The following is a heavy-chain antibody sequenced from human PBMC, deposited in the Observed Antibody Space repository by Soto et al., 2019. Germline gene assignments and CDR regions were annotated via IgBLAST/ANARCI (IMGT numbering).Heavy chain of an antibody. CDR2: VYFSGSA. CDR3: ERHIASQYCSVNSCYGPFDY. J-gene: IGHJ4*02. D-gene: IGHD2-15*01. Sequence: SETLSLTCTVSGGSISSYYWSWIRQPPGKGLEYIGYVYFSGSANYNPSLKSRVTISLDASKNQLSLKLTSVTAADTAIYYCERHIASQYCSVNSCYGPFDYWGKGTLVTVSS. CDR1: GGSISSYY. V-gene: IGHV4-59*01.